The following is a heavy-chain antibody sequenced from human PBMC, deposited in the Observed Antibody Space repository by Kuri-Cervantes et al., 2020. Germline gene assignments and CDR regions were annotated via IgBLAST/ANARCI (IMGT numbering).Heavy chain of an antibody. CDR3: AKDCLDYYGSGSSNGMDV. V-gene: IGHV3-23*01. CDR2: ICCGGGT. Sequence: ETLSLTCAASGFTFSSYAMSWVRQTPGKGLEWVSVICCGGGTYFADSVKGRFTISRDNSKNTLYLQMNSLRAEDTAVYYCAKDCLDYYGSGSSNGMDVWGQGTTVTVSS. J-gene: IGHJ6*02. D-gene: IGHD3-10*01. CDR1: GFTFSSYA.